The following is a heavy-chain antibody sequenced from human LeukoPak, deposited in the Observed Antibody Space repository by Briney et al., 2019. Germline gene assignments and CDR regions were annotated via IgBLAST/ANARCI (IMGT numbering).Heavy chain of an antibody. CDR2: IYYSGST. CDR3: ARVAHCSSTTCYQGIFDY. J-gene: IGHJ4*02. D-gene: IGHD2-2*01. V-gene: IGHV4-59*01. CDR1: GGSISNYY. Sequence: PSETLSLTCTVSGGSISNYYWSWIRQPPGKGLEWVGYIYYSGSTNHNPSLKSRVTISVDTSKNQFSLKLSSVTAADTAVYYCARVAHCSSTTCYQGIFDYWGQGTLVTVSS.